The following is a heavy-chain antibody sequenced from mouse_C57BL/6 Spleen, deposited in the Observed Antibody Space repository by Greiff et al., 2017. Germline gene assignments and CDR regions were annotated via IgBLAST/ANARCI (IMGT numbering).Heavy chain of an antibody. J-gene: IGHJ4*01. CDR2: ILPGSGST. CDR1: GYTFTGYW. CDR3: ARAGYDGYYGYAMDY. D-gene: IGHD2-3*01. V-gene: IGHV1-9*01. Sequence: QVQLQQSGAELMKPGASVKVSCKATGYTFTGYWIAWVKQRPGHGLEWIGEILPGSGSTNYNEKFKGKATFTADTSSNTAYMQVSSLTTEDSAIYYCARAGYDGYYGYAMDYWGQGTSVTVSS.